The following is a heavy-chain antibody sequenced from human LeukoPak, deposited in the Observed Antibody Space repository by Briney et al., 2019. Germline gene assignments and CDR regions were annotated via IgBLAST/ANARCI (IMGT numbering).Heavy chain of an antibody. Sequence: GGSLRLSCAASGFTFSSYWMHWVRQAPGKGLVWVSRINSDGSSTSYADSVKGRFTISRDNAKNTLYLQMNSLSAEDTAVYYCAREPYYDFWSGPRGSFDYWGQGTLVTVSS. J-gene: IGHJ4*02. V-gene: IGHV3-74*01. CDR3: AREPYYDFWSGPRGSFDY. D-gene: IGHD3-3*01. CDR1: GFTFSSYW. CDR2: INSDGSST.